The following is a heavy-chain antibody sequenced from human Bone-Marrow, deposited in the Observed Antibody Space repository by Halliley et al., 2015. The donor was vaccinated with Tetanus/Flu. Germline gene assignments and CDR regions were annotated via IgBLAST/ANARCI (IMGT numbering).Heavy chain of an antibody. CDR1: GYSFTSYG. CDR3: AGYALGKNWFAP. D-gene: IGHD7-27*01. V-gene: IGHV1-18*04. CDR2: ISVYNGNT. J-gene: IGHJ5*02. Sequence: QLVQSGAEVKKPGASVKVSCKASGYSFTSYGISWVRQAPGQGLEWMGWISVYNGNTDYEQKFQGRLTMTTDTSTSTAYMELRSLRSDDTAVYYCAGYALGKNWFAPWGQGTLVTVSS.